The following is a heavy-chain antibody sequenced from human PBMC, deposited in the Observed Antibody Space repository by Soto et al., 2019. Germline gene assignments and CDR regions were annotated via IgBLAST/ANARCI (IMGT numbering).Heavy chain of an antibody. D-gene: IGHD5-12*01. Sequence: GGSLRLSCAASGFTFSSYGTHWVRQAPGKGLEWVAVIWYDGSNKYYADSVKGRFTISRDNSKNTLYLQMNSLRAEDTAVYYCARGGGLRLAPYFDYWGQGTLVTISS. CDR1: GFTFSSYG. J-gene: IGHJ4*02. V-gene: IGHV3-33*01. CDR2: IWYDGSNK. CDR3: ARGGGLRLAPYFDY.